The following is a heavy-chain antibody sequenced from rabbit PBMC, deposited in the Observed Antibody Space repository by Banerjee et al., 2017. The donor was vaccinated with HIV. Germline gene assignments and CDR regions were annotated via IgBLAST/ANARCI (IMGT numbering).Heavy chain of an antibody. Sequence: QSLEESGGDLVKPGGSLKLTCTASGFSFSSSYYMCWVRQAPGKGLEWIACIYAGSSGSTYYASWAKGRFTISKTSSTTVTLQMTSLTAADTATYFCVRVTIGSGWGDLWGPGTLVTVS. V-gene: IGHV1S40*01. J-gene: IGHJ4*01. CDR3: VRVTIGSGWGDL. CDR2: IYAGSSGST. D-gene: IGHD4-1*01. CDR1: GFSFSSSYY.